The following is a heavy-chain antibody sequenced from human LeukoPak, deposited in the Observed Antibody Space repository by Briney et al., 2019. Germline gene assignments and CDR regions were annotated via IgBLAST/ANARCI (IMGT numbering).Heavy chain of an antibody. V-gene: IGHV4-34*01. D-gene: IGHD3-9*01. Sequence: SETLSLTCAVYGGSFSGYYWSWIRQPPGKGLEWIGEINHSGSTNYNPSLKSRVTISVDTSKNQFSLRLSSVTAADTAVYYCARGGPAYDILTGYSFDYWGQGTLVTVSS. CDR2: INHSGST. J-gene: IGHJ4*02. CDR3: ARGGPAYDILTGYSFDY. CDR1: GGSFSGYY.